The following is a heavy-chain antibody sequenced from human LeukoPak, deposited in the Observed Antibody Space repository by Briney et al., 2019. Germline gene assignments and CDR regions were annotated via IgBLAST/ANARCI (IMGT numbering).Heavy chain of an antibody. CDR2: INPNSGGT. V-gene: IGHV1-2*02. CDR3: ARGFPNYYGSGSYYNVDDYFDY. Sequence: ASVKVSCKASGYTSTGYYMHWVRQAPGQGLEWMGWINPNSGGTNYAQKFQGRVTMTRDTSISTAYMELSSLRSEDTAVYYCARGFPNYYGSGSYYNVDDYFDYWGQGTLVTVSS. D-gene: IGHD3-10*01. J-gene: IGHJ4*02. CDR1: GYTSTGYY.